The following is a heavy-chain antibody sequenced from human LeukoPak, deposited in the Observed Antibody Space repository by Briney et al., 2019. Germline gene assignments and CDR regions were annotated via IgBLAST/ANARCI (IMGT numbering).Heavy chain of an antibody. J-gene: IGHJ4*02. CDR2: INPSGGST. D-gene: IGHD3-22*01. Sequence: ASVKVSCKASGYTFTSYYMHWVRQAPGQGLEWMGIINPSGGSTSYAQKLQGRVTMTTDTSTSTAYMELRSLRSDDTAVYYCARAYYYDSSGSLDYWGQGTLVTVSS. CDR3: ARAYYYDSSGSLDY. CDR1: GYTFTSYY. V-gene: IGHV1-46*01.